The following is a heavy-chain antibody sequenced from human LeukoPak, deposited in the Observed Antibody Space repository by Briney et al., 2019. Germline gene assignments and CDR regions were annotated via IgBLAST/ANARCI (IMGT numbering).Heavy chain of an antibody. Sequence: PSETLSLTCTVSGGSISSGSYYWSWIRQPAGKGLEWIGRIYTSGSTNYNPSLKSRVTISVDTSKNEFSLKLSSVTAEDTAVYYCARGAVVYYGSTRAMDVWGKGTTVTISS. CDR1: GGSISSGSYY. J-gene: IGHJ6*03. V-gene: IGHV4-61*02. D-gene: IGHD3-10*01. CDR3: ARGAVVYYGSTRAMDV. CDR2: IYTSGST.